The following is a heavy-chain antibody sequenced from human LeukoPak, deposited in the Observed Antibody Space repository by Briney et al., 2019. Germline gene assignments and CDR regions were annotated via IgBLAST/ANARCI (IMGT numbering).Heavy chain of an antibody. J-gene: IGHJ4*02. CDR1: GGSFSGYY. Sequence: SETLSLTCAVYGGSFSGYYGTWIRQPPGKGLEWIGELHFSGSTNYNPSLEGRVTISVDTSENQFSLRLTSVTAADTAVYYCARDRPSGSYSYWGQGTLVTVSS. CDR3: ARDRPSGSYSY. V-gene: IGHV4-34*01. CDR2: LHFSGST. D-gene: IGHD1-26*01.